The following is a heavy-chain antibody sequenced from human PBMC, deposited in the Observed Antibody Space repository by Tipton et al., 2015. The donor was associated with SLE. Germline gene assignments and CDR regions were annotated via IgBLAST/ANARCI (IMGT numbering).Heavy chain of an antibody. CDR1: GESFSGYY. CDR3: AIGVSVDY. V-gene: IGHV4-34*01. J-gene: IGHJ4*02. CDR2: INHSGST. D-gene: IGHD3-10*01. Sequence: TLSLTCAVYGESFSGYYWSWIRQPPGKGLEWIGEINHSGSTNYNPSLKSRVTISVDTSKNQFSLKLSSVTAADTAVYYCAIGVSVDYWGQGSLVTVSS.